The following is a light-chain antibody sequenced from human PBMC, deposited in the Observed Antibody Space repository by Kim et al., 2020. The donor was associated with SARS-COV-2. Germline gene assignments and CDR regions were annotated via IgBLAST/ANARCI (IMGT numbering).Light chain of an antibody. CDR1: QGISNN. Sequence: DIQMTQSPSSLSTSLGDRVTITCRASQGISNNLAWFQQKPGEAPKSLIYGASTLQGGVPSRFSGAGSGKDFTLTISSLQPDDLAIYFCKQYNSHPITFGQGTRLEIK. V-gene: IGKV1-16*01. CDR2: GAS. J-gene: IGKJ5*01. CDR3: KQYNSHPIT.